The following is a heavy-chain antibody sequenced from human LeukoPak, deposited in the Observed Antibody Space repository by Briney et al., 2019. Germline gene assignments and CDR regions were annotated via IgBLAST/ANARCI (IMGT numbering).Heavy chain of an antibody. CDR2: IYPGDSDT. CDR1: GYSFTSYW. J-gene: IGHJ6*03. CDR3: ARFIDGGWPYYYGSGNPIYYYYYMDV. V-gene: IGHV5-51*01. D-gene: IGHD3-10*01. Sequence: GESLKISCKGSGYSFTSYWIGWVRQMPGKGLEWMGIIYPGDSDTRYSPSFQGQVTISADKSISTAYLQWSSLKASDTAMYYCARFIDGGWPYYYGSGNPIYYYYYMDVWGKGTTVTISS.